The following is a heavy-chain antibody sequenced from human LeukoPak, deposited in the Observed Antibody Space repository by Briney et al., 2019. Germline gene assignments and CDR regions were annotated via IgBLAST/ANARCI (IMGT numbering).Heavy chain of an antibody. CDR3: ATGGGCSSTSCMNWFDP. J-gene: IGHJ5*02. D-gene: IGHD2-2*01. CDR2: ISGRGGST. V-gene: IGHV3-23*01. CDR1: GLTFSNYA. Sequence: GGSLRLSCAASGLTFSNYAMSWVRQAPGKGLEWVSVISGRGGSTYYADSVKGRFTISRDNLKNTLYLQMNSLRAEDTAVYYCATGGGCSSTSCMNWFDPWGQGTLAIVSS.